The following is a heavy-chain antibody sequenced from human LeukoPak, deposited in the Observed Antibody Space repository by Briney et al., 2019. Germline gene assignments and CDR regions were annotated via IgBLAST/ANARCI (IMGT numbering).Heavy chain of an antibody. CDR3: ARGASSGYFRPAYYYYMDV. CDR1: GTSTNYA. Sequence: SVKVSCKGGTSTNYAISWVRQAPGQGLEWMGGIIPNFGTVNYAQRFQGRVTITTDESTSTAYMELSSLRSEDTAVYYCARGASSGYFRPAYYYYMDVWGKGTSVIVSS. J-gene: IGHJ6*03. V-gene: IGHV1-69*05. D-gene: IGHD3-22*01. CDR2: IIPNFGTV.